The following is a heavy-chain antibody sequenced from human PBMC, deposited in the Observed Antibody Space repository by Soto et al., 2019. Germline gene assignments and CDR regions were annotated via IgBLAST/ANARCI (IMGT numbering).Heavy chain of an antibody. D-gene: IGHD3-3*01. CDR3: ARDQYDFRSGSYYYAMEV. Sequence: QVQLQESGTGLVKPSETLSLTCTVSGGSVSSESHYWSWIRQTPGNGLEWIGYIYYTGSTNYNHSRMGRVTMSVDTSRDQVSLRLRSVTRADTAVYYCARDQYDFRSGSYYYAMEVWVQGTKVTVSS. CDR2: IYYTGST. V-gene: IGHV4-61*01. J-gene: IGHJ6*02. CDR1: GGSVSSESHY.